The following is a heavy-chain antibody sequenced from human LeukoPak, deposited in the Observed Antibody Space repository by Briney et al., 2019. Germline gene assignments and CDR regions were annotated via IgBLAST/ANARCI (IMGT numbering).Heavy chain of an antibody. CDR2: IYPGDSDT. Sequence: GESLKISCKGSGYSFTSYWIGWVRQMPGKGLEWMGIIYPGDSDTRCSPSFQGQVTISADKSISTAYLQWSSLKASDTAMYYCARPVYYDSSGYYFDDAFDIWGQGTMVTVSS. J-gene: IGHJ3*02. CDR3: ARPVYYDSSGYYFDDAFDI. V-gene: IGHV5-51*01. CDR1: GYSFTSYW. D-gene: IGHD3-22*01.